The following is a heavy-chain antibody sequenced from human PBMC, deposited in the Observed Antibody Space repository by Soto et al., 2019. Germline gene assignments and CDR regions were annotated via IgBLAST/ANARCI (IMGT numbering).Heavy chain of an antibody. Sequence: PGGSLRLSCAASGFTFSSYGMHWVRQAPGKGLEWVALISYDGRNKYYADSVKGRFTISRDNSKNTLYLQMNSLRAEDTAVYYCARDRDGSAYYHTYWGQGTLVTVSS. CDR3: ARDRDGSAYYHTY. D-gene: IGHD3-22*01. CDR2: ISYDGRNK. J-gene: IGHJ4*02. V-gene: IGHV3-30*03. CDR1: GFTFSSYG.